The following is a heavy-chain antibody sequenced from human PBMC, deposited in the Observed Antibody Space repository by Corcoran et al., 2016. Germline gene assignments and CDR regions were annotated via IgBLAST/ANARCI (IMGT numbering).Heavy chain of an antibody. V-gene: IGHV1-58*01. CDR3: AAPGGHLRAYYYYYYGMDV. J-gene: IGHJ6*02. CDR1: GFTFTSSA. CDR2: IVVGSGNT. D-gene: IGHD4-17*01. Sequence: QMQLVQSGPEVKKPGTSVKVSCKASGFTFTSSAVQWVRQARGQRLEWIGWIVVGSGNTNYAQKFQERVTMTRDMSTSTAYMELSSLRSEDTAVYYCAAPGGHLRAYYYYYYGMDVWGQGTTVTVSS.